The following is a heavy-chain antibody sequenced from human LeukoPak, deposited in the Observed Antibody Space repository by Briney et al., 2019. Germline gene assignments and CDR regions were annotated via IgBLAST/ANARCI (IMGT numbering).Heavy chain of an antibody. D-gene: IGHD3-22*01. CDR3: ARDYYYDSSGYLGY. CDR2: IKYEGSEQ. CDR1: GFTFSSYW. Sequence: QPGGSLRLSCAASGFTFSSYWMTWVRQAPGKGLEWVANIKYEGSEQYYVDSVKGRFTISRDNAKNSLYLQMNSLRAEDTAVYYCARDYYYDSSGYLGYWGQGTLVTVSS. J-gene: IGHJ4*02. V-gene: IGHV3-7*03.